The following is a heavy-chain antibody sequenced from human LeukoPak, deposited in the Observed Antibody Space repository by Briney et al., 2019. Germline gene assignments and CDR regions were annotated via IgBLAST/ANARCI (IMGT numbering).Heavy chain of an antibody. CDR2: ISGSGGST. CDR1: GLTFSSYA. Sequence: GGSLRLSCAASGLTFSSYAMSWVRQAPGKGLEWVSAISGSGGSTHYADSVKGRFTISRDNSKNTLYLQMNSLRAEDTAVYYCAKSLWVRGVFFDYWGQGTLVTVSS. V-gene: IGHV3-23*01. D-gene: IGHD3-10*01. CDR3: AKSLWVRGVFFDY. J-gene: IGHJ4*02.